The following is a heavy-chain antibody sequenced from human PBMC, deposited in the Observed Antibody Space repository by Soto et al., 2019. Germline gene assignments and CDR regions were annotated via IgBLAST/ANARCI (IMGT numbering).Heavy chain of an antibody. V-gene: IGHV5-10-1*01. CDR1: GYSFAGYW. D-gene: IGHD3-22*01. J-gene: IGHJ4*02. CDR3: ARQIYDSDTGPNFQYYFDS. Sequence: GESLKISCKGSGYSFAGYWITWVRQKPGKGLEWMGRIDPSDSQTYYSPSFRGHVTISATKSITTVFLQWSSLRASDTAMYYCARQIYDSDTGPNFQYYFDSWGQGSPVAVSS. CDR2: IDPSDSQT.